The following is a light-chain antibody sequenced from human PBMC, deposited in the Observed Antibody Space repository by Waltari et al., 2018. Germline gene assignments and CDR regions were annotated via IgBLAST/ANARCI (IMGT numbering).Light chain of an antibody. CDR3: LQHNTYPLT. CDR1: QAIRND. V-gene: IGKV1-17*01. J-gene: IGKJ4*01. Sequence: DIQMTQSPSSLSVSVGDRVTIACRASQAIRNDLGWFQQKPGKAPRRLIYAASRLQSGVPSRFSGSGSGTQFTLTISSLQPEDFAAYYCLQHNTYPLTFGGGTKVEI. CDR2: AAS.